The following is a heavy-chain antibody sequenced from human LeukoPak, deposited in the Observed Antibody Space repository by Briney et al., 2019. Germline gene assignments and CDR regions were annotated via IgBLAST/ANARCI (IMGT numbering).Heavy chain of an antibody. CDR2: IYPGDSDT. CDR1: GYSFTNYW. CDR3: GRHSHVSRSGSYYNSYYYGMDV. J-gene: IGHJ6*02. D-gene: IGHD3-10*01. Sequence: GESLKISFKGSGYSFTNYWIAWVRQMPGKGLEWMGIIYPGDSDTRYSPSFQGQVTISADKSSSTAYLHGSSLKASDTPVYYCGRHSHVSRSGSYYNSYYYGMDVWGRGTTVSVSS. V-gene: IGHV5-51*01.